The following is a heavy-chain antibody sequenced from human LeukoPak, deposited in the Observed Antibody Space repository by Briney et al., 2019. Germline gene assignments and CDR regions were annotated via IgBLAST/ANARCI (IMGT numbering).Heavy chain of an antibody. V-gene: IGHV3-53*01. D-gene: IGHD2-2*02. J-gene: IGHJ4*02. CDR2: IYSGGST. Sequence: PGGSLRLSCAASGFTVSSNYMSWVRQAPGKGLEWGSVIYSGGSTYYADSVKGRFTISRDNSKNTLYLQMNSLRAEDTAVYYCARVSYCSSTSCHRGGYFDYWGQGTLVTVSS. CDR1: GFTVSSNY. CDR3: ARVSYCSSTSCHRGGYFDY.